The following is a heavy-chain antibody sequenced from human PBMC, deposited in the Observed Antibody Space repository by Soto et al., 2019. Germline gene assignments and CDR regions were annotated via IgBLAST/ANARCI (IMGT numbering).Heavy chain of an antibody. CDR2: VSYSGST. CDR1: GGAIGGYY. CDR3: ARHGSDRGWFFFDP. V-gene: IGHV4-59*08. J-gene: IGHJ5*02. Sequence: SETLSLTCSLSGGAIGGYYWSWIRQPPGKALEWIGYVSYSGSTDYHPSLKSRVSISIDTSKNQFSLKMISVTAADTAVYYCARHGSDRGWFFFDPWGQGALVTVSS. D-gene: IGHD6-19*01.